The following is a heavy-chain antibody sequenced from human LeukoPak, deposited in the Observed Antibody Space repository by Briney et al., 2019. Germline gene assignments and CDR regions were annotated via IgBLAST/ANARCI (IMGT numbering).Heavy chain of an antibody. V-gene: IGHV4-31*03. J-gene: IGHJ4*02. CDR3: ASSSSQVDY. Sequence: SETLSLTCTVSGGSISSGGSYWSWIRQHPGKGLEWIGYIYYSGSTYYNPSLKSRVTVSVDTSKNQFSLTLSSVTAADTAVYYCASSSSQVDYWGQGTLVTVSS. D-gene: IGHD6-6*01. CDR1: GGSISSGGSY. CDR2: IYYSGST.